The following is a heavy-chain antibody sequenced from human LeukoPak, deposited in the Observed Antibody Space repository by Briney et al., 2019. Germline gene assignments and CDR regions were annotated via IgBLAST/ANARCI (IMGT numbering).Heavy chain of an antibody. Sequence: GGSLRLSCAASGFTFSSYSLNWARQAPGKGLEWVSSISSSGSYISYADSVKGRFTISRDNAKNSLYLQMDSLRAEDTAVYYCARERGYYGSGSYNFDYWGQGTLVTVSS. CDR1: GFTFSSYS. CDR3: ARERGYYGSGSYNFDY. J-gene: IGHJ4*02. CDR2: ISSSGSYI. V-gene: IGHV3-21*01. D-gene: IGHD3-10*01.